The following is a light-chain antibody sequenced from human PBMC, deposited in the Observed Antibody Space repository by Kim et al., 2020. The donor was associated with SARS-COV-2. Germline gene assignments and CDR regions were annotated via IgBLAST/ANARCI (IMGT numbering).Light chain of an antibody. CDR2: DVS. Sequence: PGQSLTISCTGTSSDVGGYNYVSWYQQHPGKAPKLMIYDVSNRPSGVPNRFSGSKSGNTASLTISGLQAEDEADYYCSSYTSSSLVFGGGTQLTVL. J-gene: IGLJ2*01. V-gene: IGLV2-14*03. CDR1: SSDVGGYNY. CDR3: SSYTSSSLV.